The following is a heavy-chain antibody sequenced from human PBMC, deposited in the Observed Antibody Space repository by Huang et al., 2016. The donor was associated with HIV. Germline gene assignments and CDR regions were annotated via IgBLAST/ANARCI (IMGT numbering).Heavy chain of an antibody. CDR2: ISGGDGNT. D-gene: IGHD4-17*01. V-gene: IGHV3-23*01. CDR3: AKGRTTVAKAFDY. Sequence: EVQLLESGGDLVQPGGSLRLSCAASGFTFSIYAMTWVRQAPGKGLEWVSTISGGDGNTYYADSVQGRFTISRDNSKNTLYLQIHSLGAEDTAIYYCAKGRTTVAKAFDYWGQGTLVTVSS. CDR1: GFTFSIYA. J-gene: IGHJ4*02.